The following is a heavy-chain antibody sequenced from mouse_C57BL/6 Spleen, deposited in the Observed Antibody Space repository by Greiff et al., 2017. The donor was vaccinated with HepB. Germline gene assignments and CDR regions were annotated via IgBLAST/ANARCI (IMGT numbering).Heavy chain of an antibody. V-gene: IGHV1-82*01. J-gene: IGHJ2*01. Sequence: VQLQQSGPELVKPGASVKISCKASGYAFSSSWMNWVKQRPGKGLEWIGRIYPGDGDTNYNGKFKGKATLTADKSSSTAYMQLSSLTSEDSAVYFCAREALYYYGSSYNYCDYWGQGTTLTVSS. CDR1: GYAFSSSW. CDR3: AREALYYYGSSYNYCDY. D-gene: IGHD1-1*01. CDR2: IYPGDGDT.